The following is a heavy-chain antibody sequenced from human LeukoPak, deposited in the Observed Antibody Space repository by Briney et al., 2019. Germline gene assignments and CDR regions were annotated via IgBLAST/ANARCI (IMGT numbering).Heavy chain of an antibody. CDR1: GYTFTSYW. Sequence: GESLKISCKGSGYTFTSYWISWVRQMPGRGLEYMGRIDPSDSYINYSPFFQGHVTISADKSISTAYLQWSSLKASDTAMYFCARSGVTVAANPADYWGQGTLVTVSS. D-gene: IGHD5-12*01. CDR2: IDPSDSYI. J-gene: IGHJ4*02. V-gene: IGHV5-10-1*01. CDR3: ARSGVTVAANPADY.